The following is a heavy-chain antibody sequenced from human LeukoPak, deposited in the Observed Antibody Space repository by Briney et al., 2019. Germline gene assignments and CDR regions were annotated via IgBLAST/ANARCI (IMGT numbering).Heavy chain of an antibody. Sequence: SETLSLTCTVSGGSISSGGYYWSWIRQHPGKGLEWIGYIYYSGSTYYNPSLKSRVTISVDTSKNQFSLKLSSVTAADTAVYYCARDQVVMITFGGVIEQRYYGMDVWGQGTTVTVSS. D-gene: IGHD3-16*02. CDR2: IYYSGST. CDR1: GGSISSGGYY. V-gene: IGHV4-31*03. CDR3: ARDQVVMITFGGVIEQRYYGMDV. J-gene: IGHJ6*02.